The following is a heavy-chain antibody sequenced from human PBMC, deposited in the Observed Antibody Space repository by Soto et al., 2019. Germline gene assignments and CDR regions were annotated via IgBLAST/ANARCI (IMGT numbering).Heavy chain of an antibody. J-gene: IGHJ4*02. CDR3: ARGDYYDSSGYYDY. CDR1: GGTFSSYA. Sequence: GASVKVSCKASGGTFSSYAISWVRQAPGQGLEWMGGIIPIFGTANYAQKFQGRVTITADESTSTAYMELSSLRSEDTAVYYCARGDYYDSSGYYDYWGQGPLVTLSS. CDR2: IIPIFGTA. V-gene: IGHV1-69*13. D-gene: IGHD3-22*01.